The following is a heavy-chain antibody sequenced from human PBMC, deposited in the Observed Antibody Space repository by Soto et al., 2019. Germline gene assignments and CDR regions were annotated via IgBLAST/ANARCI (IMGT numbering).Heavy chain of an antibody. Sequence: QVQLVQSGAEVKKPGASVKLSCRTSGYTFTHYYIHWVRQAPGQGLEWLAIINPASDSTNYAQDFQGRVTLTMDPSTTTVYMELSGLRAEDTAIFYCARDLAAGDYWGQGTLVTVSS. CDR3: ARDLAAGDY. D-gene: IGHD6-13*01. CDR1: GYTFTHYY. CDR2: INPASDST. J-gene: IGHJ4*02. V-gene: IGHV1-46*01.